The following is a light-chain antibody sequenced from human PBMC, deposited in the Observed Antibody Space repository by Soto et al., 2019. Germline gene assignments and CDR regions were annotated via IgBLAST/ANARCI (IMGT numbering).Light chain of an antibody. J-gene: IGLJ3*02. Sequence: QSVLTQPRSVSGSPGQSITISCTGTSSDVGGYNYVSWYQQHPGKAPKLMIYEVTNRPSGVSKRFSGSKSGNTASLTISGLQAEDEADYYCCSPAGSYTWVFGGGTKLTVL. CDR2: EVT. CDR3: CSPAGSYTWV. CDR1: SSDVGGYNY. V-gene: IGLV2-11*01.